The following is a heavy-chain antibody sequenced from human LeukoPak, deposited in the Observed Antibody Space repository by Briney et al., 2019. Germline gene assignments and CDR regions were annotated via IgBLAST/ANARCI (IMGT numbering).Heavy chain of an antibody. CDR2: ISGSGGST. D-gene: IGHD3-10*01. CDR3: AKDRNYYGSGSYCPSDY. CDR1: GFTFSSYA. V-gene: IGHV3-23*01. J-gene: IGHJ4*02. Sequence: GGSLRLSCAASGFTFSSYAMSWVRQAPGKGLEWVSAISGSGGSTYYADSVKGRFTISRDNSKTTLYLQMNSMRAEDTAVYYCAKDRNYYGSGSYCPSDYWGQGTLVTVSS.